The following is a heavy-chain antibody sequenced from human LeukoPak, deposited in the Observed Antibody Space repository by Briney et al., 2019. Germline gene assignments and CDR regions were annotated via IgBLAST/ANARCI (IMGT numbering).Heavy chain of an antibody. CDR3: ARSRRSYYDILTGYYKGWYFDL. V-gene: IGHV1-8*01. D-gene: IGHD3-9*01. CDR2: MNPNSGNT. J-gene: IGHJ2*01. CDR1: GYTFTSYD. Sequence: ASVKVSCKASGYTFTSYDIKWVRQATGQGLEWMGWMNPNSGNTGYAQKSQGRVTMTRNTSISTAYMELSSLRSEDTAVYYCARSRRSYYDILTGYYKGWYFDLWGRGTLVTVSS.